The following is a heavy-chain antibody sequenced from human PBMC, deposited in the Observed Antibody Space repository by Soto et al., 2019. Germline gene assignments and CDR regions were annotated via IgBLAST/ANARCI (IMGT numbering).Heavy chain of an antibody. D-gene: IGHD3-10*01. CDR2: IAPHSGRT. J-gene: IGHJ4*02. V-gene: IGHV1-18*04. CDR3: ARAATGSYHSAY. Sequence: QVQLVQSGPEVKNPGASVRVSCVASGYAFTSYGVNWVRQAPGQGLEWMGWIAPHSGRTTYLPKFQDRVTMTADVSTNTAYIELRSLTSDDTGIYFCARAATGSYHSAYWGQGTVVTVSS. CDR1: GYAFTSYG.